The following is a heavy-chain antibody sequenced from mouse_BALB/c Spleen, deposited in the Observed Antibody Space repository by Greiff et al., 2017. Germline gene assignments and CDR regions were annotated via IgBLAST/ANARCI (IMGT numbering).Heavy chain of an antibody. CDR1: GYTFSSYW. Sequence: QVQLQQSGAELMKPGASVKISCKATGYTFSSYWIEWVKQRPGHGLEWIGEILPGSGSTNYNEKFKGKATFTADTSSNTAYMQLSSLTSEDSAVYDCSIRKTLRLPWLAYWGQGTLVTVSA. J-gene: IGHJ3*01. V-gene: IGHV1-9*01. CDR3: SIRKTLRLPWLAY. CDR2: ILPGSGST. D-gene: IGHD1-2*01.